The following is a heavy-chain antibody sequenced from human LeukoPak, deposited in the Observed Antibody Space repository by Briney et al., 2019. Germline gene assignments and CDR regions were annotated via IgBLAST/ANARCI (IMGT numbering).Heavy chain of an antibody. V-gene: IGHV5-51*01. CDR3: ARHGRIAAAGTDYYYGMDV. D-gene: IGHD6-13*01. CDR1: GYTFTSYW. J-gene: IGHJ6*02. CDR2: IYPGDSDT. Sequence: KVSCKASGYTFTSYWIGWVRQMPGKGLEWMGLIYPGDSDTRYSPSFQGQVTISADKSISTAYLQWSSLKASDTAMYYCARHGRIAAAGTDYYYGMDVWGQGTTVTVSS.